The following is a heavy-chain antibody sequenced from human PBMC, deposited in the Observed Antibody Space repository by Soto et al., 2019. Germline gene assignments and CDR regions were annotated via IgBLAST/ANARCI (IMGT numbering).Heavy chain of an antibody. D-gene: IGHD2-2*01. Sequence: SETLSLTCTFSCGSIISGGYYWSWIRQHPGKGLEWIGYIYYSGSTYYNPSLKSRVTISVDTSKNQFSLKLSSVTAADTAVYYCARAQKLGYCSSTSCSPSGWFDPWGQGTLVTVSS. CDR2: IYYSGST. CDR3: ARAQKLGYCSSTSCSPSGWFDP. J-gene: IGHJ5*02. CDR1: CGSIISGGYY. V-gene: IGHV4-31*03.